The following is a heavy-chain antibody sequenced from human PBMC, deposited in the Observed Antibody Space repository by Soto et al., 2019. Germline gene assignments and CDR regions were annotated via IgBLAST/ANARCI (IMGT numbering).Heavy chain of an antibody. V-gene: IGHV4-34*01. CDR2: ISQSGST. D-gene: IGHD2-21*01. J-gene: IGHJ6*01. CDR1: GGSFSGYY. Sequence: PSETLSLTSAVYGGSFSGYYWNWILQPPGKGLEWIGEISQSGSTNYTPSLKGRVTISVDTSKNQFSLKLSSFTAPAASVYYWARGRYLRPKRPCRAGFGRWCLEAWGSGRLATAYYG. CDR3: ARGRYLRPKRPCRAGFGRWCLEAWGSGRLATAYYG.